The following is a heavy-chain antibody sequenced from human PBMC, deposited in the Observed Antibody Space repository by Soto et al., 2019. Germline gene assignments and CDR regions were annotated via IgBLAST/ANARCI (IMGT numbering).Heavy chain of an antibody. CDR3: ARSLARRASSGWRRYNWFDP. Sequence: SVKVSCKASGGTFSSYAISWVRQAPGQGLEWMGGIIPIFGTANYAQKFQGRVTITADESTSTAYMELSSLRSEDTAVYYCARSLARRASSGWRRYNWFDPWGQGTLVTVSS. CDR2: IIPIFGTA. CDR1: GGTFSSYA. V-gene: IGHV1-69*13. J-gene: IGHJ5*02. D-gene: IGHD6-19*01.